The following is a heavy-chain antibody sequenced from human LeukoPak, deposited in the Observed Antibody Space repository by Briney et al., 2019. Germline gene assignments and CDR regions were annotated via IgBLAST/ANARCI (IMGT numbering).Heavy chain of an antibody. D-gene: IGHD3-10*01. V-gene: IGHV4-59*02. CDR1: GGSVSPYY. CDR3: ARLPHSETMGGSGSYYVDY. J-gene: IGHJ4*02. CDR2: IYYSGST. Sequence: PSETLSLTCTVSGGSVSPYYWSWIRQPPGKGLEWIGYIYYSGSTNYNPSLKSRVTISVDTSKNQFSLKLSSVTAADTAVYYCARLPHSETMGGSGSYYVDYWGQGTLVTVSS.